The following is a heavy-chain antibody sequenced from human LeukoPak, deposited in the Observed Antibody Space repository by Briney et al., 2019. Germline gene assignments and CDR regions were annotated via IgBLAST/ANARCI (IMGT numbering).Heavy chain of an antibody. Sequence: ASVKVSCKASGYTFTSYYMHWVRQAPGQALEWMGIINPSGGSTSYAQKFQGRVTMTRDMSTSTVYMELSSLRSEDTAVYYCARDPGSTYSSSSGYFDYWGQGTLVTVSS. CDR1: GYTFTSYY. CDR3: ARDPGSTYSSSSGYFDY. V-gene: IGHV1-46*01. CDR2: INPSGGST. D-gene: IGHD6-6*01. J-gene: IGHJ4*02.